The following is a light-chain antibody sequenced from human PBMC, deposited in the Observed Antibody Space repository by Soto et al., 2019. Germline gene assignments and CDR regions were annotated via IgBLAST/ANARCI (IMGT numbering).Light chain of an antibody. CDR1: QSVNNW. J-gene: IGKJ1*01. V-gene: IGKV1-5*03. Sequence: DIQMTQSPSTLSASVGDRVTITCRASQSVNNWLAWYQQKPGKAPKLLIYKASTLQTGVPSRFSGSGSGTDFTLTISSLQPDDAATYYCQQYNSSSWTFGQGTKVEI. CDR3: QQYNSSSWT. CDR2: KAS.